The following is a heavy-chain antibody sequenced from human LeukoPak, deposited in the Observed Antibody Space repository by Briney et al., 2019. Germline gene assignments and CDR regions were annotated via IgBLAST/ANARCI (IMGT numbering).Heavy chain of an antibody. CDR2: ISSSSSYI. CDR1: GFTFSSYS. Sequence: GGSLGLSCAASGFTFSSYSMNWVRQAPGKGLEWVSSISSSSSYIYYADSVKGRFTISRDNAKNSLYLQMNSLRAEDTAVYYCARAREKYSSSWYGGSGPSNYYGMDVWGQGTTVTVSS. V-gene: IGHV3-21*01. J-gene: IGHJ6*02. CDR3: ARAREKYSSSWYGGSGPSNYYGMDV. D-gene: IGHD6-13*01.